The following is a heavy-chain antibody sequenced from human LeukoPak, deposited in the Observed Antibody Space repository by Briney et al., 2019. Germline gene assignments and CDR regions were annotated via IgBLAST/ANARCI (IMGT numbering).Heavy chain of an antibody. V-gene: IGHV3-48*01. CDR3: ARNLNTADDY. J-gene: IGHJ4*02. CDR1: GFTFSDSS. CDR2: ISSSSTTI. D-gene: IGHD5-18*01. Sequence: GGSLRLSCTASGFTFSDSSMNWLRQAPGKGLECLSYISSSSTTIYYADSVKGRFTISRDDAKNSLYLQMNSLRAEDTAVYYCARNLNTADDYWGQGILVTVSS.